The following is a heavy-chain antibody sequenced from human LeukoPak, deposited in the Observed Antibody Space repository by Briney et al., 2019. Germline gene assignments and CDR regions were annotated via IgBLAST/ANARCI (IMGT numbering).Heavy chain of an antibody. CDR1: GFTFSSYG. J-gene: IGHJ4*02. CDR2: IWDDGSNK. CDR3: AKGGPLIVVVVAATPRYFDY. V-gene: IGHV3-30*02. D-gene: IGHD2-15*01. Sequence: PGGSLRLSCAASGFTFSSYGMHWVRQAPGKGLEWVAVIWDDGSNKYYADSVKGRFTISRDNSKNTLYLQMNSLRAEDTAVYYCAKGGPLIVVVVAATPRYFDYWGQGTLVTVSS.